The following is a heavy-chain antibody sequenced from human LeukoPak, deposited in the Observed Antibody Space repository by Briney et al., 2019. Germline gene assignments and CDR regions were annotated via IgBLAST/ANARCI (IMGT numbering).Heavy chain of an antibody. CDR2: INGGNGNT. J-gene: IGHJ3*02. CDR3: ARAAMWFGEFSYALDI. D-gene: IGHD3-10*01. CDR1: GYSFRTDA. V-gene: IGHV1-3*01. Sequence: GASVKVCCKASGYSFRTDAMHWVRHAPGPRLEWMGWINGGNGNTKYSQKFQGRVTITRDTSASTAYMELSSLRSEDTAVYYCARAAMWFGEFSYALDIWGQGTMVTVSS.